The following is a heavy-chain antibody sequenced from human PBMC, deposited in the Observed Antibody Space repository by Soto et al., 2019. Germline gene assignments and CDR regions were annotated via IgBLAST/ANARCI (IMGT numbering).Heavy chain of an antibody. CDR3: ARGVTVGLWYFDL. CDR2: IIPIFGTA. J-gene: IGHJ2*01. D-gene: IGHD1-26*01. V-gene: IGHV1-69*13. CDR1: GGTFSSYA. Sequence: ASVKVSCKASGGTFSSYAISWVRQAPGQGLEWMGGIIPIFGTANYAQKFQGRVTITADESTSSAYMELSSLRSEDTAVYYCARGVTVGLWYFDLWGRGTLVTVSS.